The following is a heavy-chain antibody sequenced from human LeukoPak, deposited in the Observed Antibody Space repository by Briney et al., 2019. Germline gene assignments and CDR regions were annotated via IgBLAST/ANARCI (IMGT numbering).Heavy chain of an antibody. CDR1: GGSISSGGYY. V-gene: IGHV4-31*03. J-gene: IGHJ4*02. D-gene: IGHD2-15*01. CDR2: IYYSGST. Sequence: SETLSLTCTVSGGSISSGGYYWSWIRQHPGKGLEWIGYIYYSGSTCYNPSLKSRVTISVDTSKNQFSLKLSSVTAADTAVYYCARGSSGPFDYWGQGTLVTVSS. CDR3: ARGSSGPFDY.